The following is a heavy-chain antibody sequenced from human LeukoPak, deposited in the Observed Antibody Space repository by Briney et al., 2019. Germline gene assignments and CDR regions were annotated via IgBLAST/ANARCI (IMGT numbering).Heavy chain of an antibody. CDR2: ISGSGGST. J-gene: IGHJ4*02. CDR1: GFTFSSYG. Sequence: PGGSLRLSCAASGFTFSSYGMSWVRQAPGKGLEWVSAISGSGGSTYYADSVKGRFTISRDNSKNTLYLQMNSLRAEDTAVYYCAKDKRYSGSYSDYWGQGTLVTASS. D-gene: IGHD1-26*01. V-gene: IGHV3-23*01. CDR3: AKDKRYSGSYSDY.